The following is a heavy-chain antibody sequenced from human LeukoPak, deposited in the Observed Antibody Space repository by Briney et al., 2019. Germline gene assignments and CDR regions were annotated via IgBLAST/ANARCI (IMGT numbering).Heavy chain of an antibody. V-gene: IGHV1-8*01. CDR3: ARGSIRYSSSWYYFDY. Sequence: VASVKVSCKASGYTFTSYDINWVRQATGQGLKWMGWMNPNSGNTGYAQKFQGRVTMTRNTSISTAYMELSSLRSEDTAVYYCARGSIRYSSSWYYFDYWGQGTLVTVSS. J-gene: IGHJ4*02. D-gene: IGHD6-13*01. CDR1: GYTFTSYD. CDR2: MNPNSGNT.